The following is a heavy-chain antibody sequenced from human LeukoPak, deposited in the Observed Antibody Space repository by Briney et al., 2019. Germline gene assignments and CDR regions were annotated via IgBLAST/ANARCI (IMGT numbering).Heavy chain of an antibody. Sequence: GGSLRLSCAASGFIFSSYGMHWARQAPGKGLEWVAVIWYDGSNKYYADSVKGRFTISRDNSKNTLYLQMNSLRAEDTAVYYCARDSSGWGYFDYWGQGTLVTVSS. D-gene: IGHD6-19*01. CDR3: ARDSSGWGYFDY. CDR2: IWYDGSNK. CDR1: GFIFSSYG. J-gene: IGHJ4*02. V-gene: IGHV3-33*01.